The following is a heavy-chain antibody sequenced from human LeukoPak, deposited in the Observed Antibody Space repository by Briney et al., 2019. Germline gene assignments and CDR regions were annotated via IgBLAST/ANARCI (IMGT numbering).Heavy chain of an antibody. CDR3: ARELEMAFDY. Sequence: PSGTLSLTCAVSGGSISSYYWSWIRQPPGKGLEWIGYIYYSGSTNYNPSLKSRVTISVDTSKNQFSLKLSSVTAADTAVYYCARELEMAFDYWGQGTLVTVSS. V-gene: IGHV4-59*01. CDR1: GGSISSYY. D-gene: IGHD5-24*01. J-gene: IGHJ4*02. CDR2: IYYSGST.